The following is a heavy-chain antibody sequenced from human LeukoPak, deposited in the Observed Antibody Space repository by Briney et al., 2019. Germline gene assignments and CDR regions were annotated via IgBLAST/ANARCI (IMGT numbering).Heavy chain of an antibody. CDR3: ATGPGGGYCSSSDCRDG. CDR1: GFTVSGYY. Sequence: GGSLRLSCAASGFTVSGYYMNWVRQAPGKGLEWVSVIYTGGSTYYADSVKGRFTISRDNSKNTLYLQMNSLRAEDTAVYFCATGPGGGYCSSSDCRDGWGQGTTVTVSS. CDR2: IYTGGST. V-gene: IGHV3-66*02. J-gene: IGHJ6*02. D-gene: IGHD2-2*01.